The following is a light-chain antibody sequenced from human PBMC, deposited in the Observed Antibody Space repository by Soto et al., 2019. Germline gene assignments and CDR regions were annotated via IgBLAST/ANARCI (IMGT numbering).Light chain of an antibody. J-gene: IGKJ1*01. CDR2: GAS. CDR3: QQYGSSPLT. V-gene: IGKV3-20*01. Sequence: EIVLTQSPGTLSLSPGERATLSCRASQSVSSSYLAWYQQKPGQAPRLIIYGASSRATGIPERFSGSGSGTDFTLTISRLEPEDFAMYYCQQYGSSPLTFGQGTKVEIK. CDR1: QSVSSSY.